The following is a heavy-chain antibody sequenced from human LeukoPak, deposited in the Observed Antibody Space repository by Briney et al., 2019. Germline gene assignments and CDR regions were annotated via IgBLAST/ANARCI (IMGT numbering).Heavy chain of an antibody. Sequence: SVKVSCKASGGTFSSYAISWVRQAPGQGLEWMGRIIPIFGTANYAQKFQGRVTITTDESTSTAYMELGSLRSEDTAVYYCARGWSRQVYYFDYWGQGTLVTVSS. CDR2: IIPIFGTA. D-gene: IGHD2-15*01. CDR1: GGTFSSYA. V-gene: IGHV1-69*05. J-gene: IGHJ4*02. CDR3: ARGWSRQVYYFDY.